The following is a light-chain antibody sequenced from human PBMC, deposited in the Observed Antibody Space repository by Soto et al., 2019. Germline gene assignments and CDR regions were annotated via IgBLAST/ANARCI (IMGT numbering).Light chain of an antibody. J-gene: IGKJ1*01. Sequence: DIQVTQSPSSLSASVGDRVTITCRASQNIANYLNWYQQKPGKAPKLLIYAASTLQSGVPSRFSGSGSGTDFTLTISCLQSEDFATYYCQQYYSFPRTFGQGTKVDIK. V-gene: IGKV1-39*01. CDR3: QQYYSFPRT. CDR1: QNIANY. CDR2: AAS.